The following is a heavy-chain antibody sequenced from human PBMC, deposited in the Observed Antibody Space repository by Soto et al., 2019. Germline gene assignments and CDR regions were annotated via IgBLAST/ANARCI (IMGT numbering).Heavy chain of an antibody. CDR3: VRELVEWLRPGRWWLVP. J-gene: IGHJ5*02. V-gene: IGHV6-1*01. CDR1: GDSVSSNSAA. D-gene: IGHD5-12*01. CDR2: TYYRSKWYN. Sequence: PSHTLSLTGSISGDSVSSNSAAWNWIRQSPSRGLEWLGRTYYRSKWYNDYAVSVKSRITINPDTSKNQFSLQLNSVTPEDTAVYHGVRELVEWLRPGRWWLVPSSKGTRVTV.